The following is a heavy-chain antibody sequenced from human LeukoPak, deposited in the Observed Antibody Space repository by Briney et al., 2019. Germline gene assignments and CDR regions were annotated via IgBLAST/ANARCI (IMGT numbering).Heavy chain of an antibody. CDR3: ARASSGYYYGFDY. CDR1: GVSISSYY. CDR2: IYYSGST. D-gene: IGHD3-22*01. V-gene: IGHV4-59*01. Sequence: PSETLSLTCTVSGVSISSYYWSWVRQPPGKGLEWIGYIYYSGSTNYNPSLKSRVTISVDTSENQFSLKLSSVTAGDTAVYYCARASSGYYYGFDYWGQGTLVTVSS. J-gene: IGHJ4*02.